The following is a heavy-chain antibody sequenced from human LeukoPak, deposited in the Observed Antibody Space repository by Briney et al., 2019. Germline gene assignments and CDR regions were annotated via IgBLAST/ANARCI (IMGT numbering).Heavy chain of an antibody. Sequence: SVKVSCKGSGGTFSTYGISWVRQAPGQGLEWMGGIIPTFGTAAYAHKFQGRVTITADKSTSTAYMELSSLTSGDTAVYYCAGGERIVAEGTFDPWGQGTLVTVSS. CDR2: IIPTFGTA. D-gene: IGHD1-26*01. CDR1: GGTFSTYG. CDR3: AGGERIVAEGTFDP. J-gene: IGHJ5*02. V-gene: IGHV1-69*06.